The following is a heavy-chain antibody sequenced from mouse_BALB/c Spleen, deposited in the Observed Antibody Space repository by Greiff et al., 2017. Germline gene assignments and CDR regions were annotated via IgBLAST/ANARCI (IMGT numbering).Heavy chain of an antibody. J-gene: IGHJ3*01. D-gene: IGHD1-1*01. Sequence: QLQQSGAELVRPGPSVKVSCKASGYAFSNYLIEWVKQRPGQGLEWIGVINPGSGGTNYNEKFKGKATLTADKSSSTAYMQLSSLTSDDSAVYFCARSTTRAWFAYWGQGTLVTVSA. CDR2: INPGSGGT. CDR3: ARSTTRAWFAY. V-gene: IGHV1-54*01. CDR1: GYAFSNYL.